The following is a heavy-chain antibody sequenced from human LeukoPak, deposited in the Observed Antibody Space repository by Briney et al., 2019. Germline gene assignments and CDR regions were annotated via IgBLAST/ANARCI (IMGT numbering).Heavy chain of an antibody. CDR3: AKARYSSGWQTTNWFDP. J-gene: IGHJ5*02. V-gene: IGHV3-30*18. CDR1: GFTFSSYG. CDR2: ISYDGSNK. Sequence: GGSLRLSCAASGFTFSSYGMHWVRQAPGKGLEWVAVISYDGSNKYYADSVKGRFTISRDNSKNTLYLQMNSLRAEDTALYYCAKARYSSGWQTTNWFDPWGQGTLVTVSS. D-gene: IGHD6-19*01.